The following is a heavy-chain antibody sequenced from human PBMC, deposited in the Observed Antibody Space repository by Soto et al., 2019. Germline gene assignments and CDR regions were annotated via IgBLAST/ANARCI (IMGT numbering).Heavy chain of an antibody. CDR3: AKSIIGQQLAFVYYYYGMDV. D-gene: IGHD6-13*01. J-gene: IGHJ6*02. V-gene: IGHV3-23*01. CDR2: ISGSGGST. Sequence: GGSLRLSCAASGFTFSSYAMSWVRQAPGKGLEWVSAISGSGGSTYYADSVKGRFTISRDNSKNTLYLQMNSLRAEDTAVYYCAKSIIGQQLAFVYYYYGMDVWGQGTTVTVSS. CDR1: GFTFSSYA.